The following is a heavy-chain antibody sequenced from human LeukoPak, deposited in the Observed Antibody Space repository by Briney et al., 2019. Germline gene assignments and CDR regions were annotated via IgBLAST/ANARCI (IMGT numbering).Heavy chain of an antibody. CDR3: ARGPTNGQAFDY. J-gene: IGHJ4*02. D-gene: IGHD2-8*01. CDR1: EFTFSSYG. CDR2: IRYDGSSK. V-gene: IGHV3-30*02. Sequence: GGSLRLSCAASEFTFSSYGMHWVRQAPGKGLEWVAFIRYDGSSKYYTNSVKGRFTISRDNSKNTMYLQMDSLRAEDTAVYYCARGPTNGQAFDYWGQGTLVSVSS.